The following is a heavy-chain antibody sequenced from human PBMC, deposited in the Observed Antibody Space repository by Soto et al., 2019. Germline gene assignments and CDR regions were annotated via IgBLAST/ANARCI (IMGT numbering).Heavy chain of an antibody. Sequence: EVQLVESGGGPVKSGQSLRLSCVASGFTLSNYRMTWVRQGPGKGLEWVSSINSRADYTHYTESVKGRFTISRDNAKNSVLLPMNSLRAEDAAVYYCGREKEDEGSSSMRVYYGVDVWGQGTTVSVSS. CDR1: GFTLSNYR. CDR2: INSRADYT. J-gene: IGHJ6*02. CDR3: GREKEDEGSSSMRVYYGVDV. V-gene: IGHV3-21*06. D-gene: IGHD6-6*01.